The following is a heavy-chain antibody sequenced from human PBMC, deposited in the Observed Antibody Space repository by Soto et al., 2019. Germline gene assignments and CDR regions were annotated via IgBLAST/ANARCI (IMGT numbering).Heavy chain of an antibody. Sequence: GGSLRLSCAASGFTFSSYSMNWVRQAPGKGLEWVSYISSSSNTIDYADSVKGRFTISRDNAKNSLYLQMNSLRDEDTAVYYCARCSGYSYGYGDCWGQRTLVTVSS. CDR2: ISSSSNTI. CDR1: GFTFSSYS. D-gene: IGHD5-18*01. V-gene: IGHV3-48*02. CDR3: ARCSGYSYGYGDC. J-gene: IGHJ4*02.